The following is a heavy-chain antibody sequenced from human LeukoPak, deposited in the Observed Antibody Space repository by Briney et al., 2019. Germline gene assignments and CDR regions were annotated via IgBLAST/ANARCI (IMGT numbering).Heavy chain of an antibody. Sequence: ETLSLTCAVYGGSFSGYYWSWVRQAPGKGLEWVANIKRDGSEKYYVDSVKGRFTISRDNAKNSLYLQMNSLRAEDTAVYYCARDLSFRYWGQGTLVTVSS. J-gene: IGHJ4*02. CDR2: IKRDGSEK. CDR3: ARDLSFRY. D-gene: IGHD2/OR15-2a*01. CDR1: GGSFSGYY. V-gene: IGHV3-7*01.